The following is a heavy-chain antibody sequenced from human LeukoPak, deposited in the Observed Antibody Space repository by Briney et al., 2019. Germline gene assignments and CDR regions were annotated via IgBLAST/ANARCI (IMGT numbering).Heavy chain of an antibody. J-gene: IGHJ5*02. CDR2: INPNSGGT. D-gene: IGHD4-17*01. V-gene: IGHV1-2*02. CDR3: ARANYGDQNWFDP. CDR1: GYTFTGYY. Sequence: ASVKVSCKAPGYTFTGYYMHWVRQAPGQGLEWMGWINPNSGGTNYAQKFQGRVTMTRDTSISTAYMELSRLRSDDTAVYYCARANYGDQNWFDPWGQGTLVTVSS.